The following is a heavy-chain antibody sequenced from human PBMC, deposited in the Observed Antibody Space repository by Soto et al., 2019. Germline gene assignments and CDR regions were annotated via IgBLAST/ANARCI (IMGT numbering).Heavy chain of an antibody. CDR1: GFTFSTYA. D-gene: IGHD2-21*01. Sequence: EVQLLESGGGLVQPGGSLRLSCAASGFTFSTYAMSWVRQAPGQGLEWVSAISGSGDNTNYPDSVKGRFTISRDNSKNPLYLQMNSLRAEDTAVYYCADGGEWLFNFDYWGQGTLVTVSS. CDR2: ISGSGDNT. V-gene: IGHV3-23*01. J-gene: IGHJ4*02. CDR3: ADGGEWLFNFDY.